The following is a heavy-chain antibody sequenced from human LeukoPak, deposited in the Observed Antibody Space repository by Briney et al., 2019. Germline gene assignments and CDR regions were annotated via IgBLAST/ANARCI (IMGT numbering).Heavy chain of an antibody. V-gene: IGHV3-21*01. Sequence: GGSLRLSCAASGFTFSSYSVNWVGQAPGKGLEWVSSIGGSSSYIYYADSVKGRFTISRDNARNSLYLQMNSLRAEDTAVYYCARAATYYDSSGYYYYFDYWGQGTLVTVSS. D-gene: IGHD3-22*01. CDR3: ARAATYYDSSGYYYYFDY. CDR2: IGGSSSYI. J-gene: IGHJ4*02. CDR1: GFTFSSYS.